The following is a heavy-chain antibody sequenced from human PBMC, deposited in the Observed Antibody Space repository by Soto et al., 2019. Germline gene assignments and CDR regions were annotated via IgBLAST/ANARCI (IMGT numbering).Heavy chain of an antibody. CDR3: ARSVRYGENDY. CDR1: GRSISSYY. D-gene: IGHD4-17*01. V-gene: IGHV4-59*01. CDR2: IYYSGST. Sequence: PSEPLALPCTVSGRSISSYYWSWIRQPPGKGLEWIGYIYYSGSTNYNPSLKSRVTISVDTSKNQFSLKLSSVTAADTAVYYCARSVRYGENDYWGQGTLVTVSS. J-gene: IGHJ4*02.